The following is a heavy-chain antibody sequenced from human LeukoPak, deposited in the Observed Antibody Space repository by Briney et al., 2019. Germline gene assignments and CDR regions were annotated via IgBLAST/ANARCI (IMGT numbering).Heavy chain of an antibody. CDR2: INPSGGST. Sequence: ASVKVSCKASGYTFTSYYMHWVRQAPGQGLEWMGIINPSGGSTSYAQKFQGRVTMTRDMSTSPVYMELSSLRSEDTAVYYCARNLRDGYNLDYYYMDVWGKGTTVTASS. V-gene: IGHV1-46*01. J-gene: IGHJ6*03. D-gene: IGHD5-24*01. CDR1: GYTFTSYY. CDR3: ARNLRDGYNLDYYYMDV.